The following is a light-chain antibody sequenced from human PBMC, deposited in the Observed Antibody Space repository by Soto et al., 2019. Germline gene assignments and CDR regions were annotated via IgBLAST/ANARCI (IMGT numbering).Light chain of an antibody. Sequence: DIQMTHSPSSLSASVGDRVTITCRASQSISSYLNWYQQKPGKAPKLLIYAASSLQSGVPSRFSGSGSGTDFTLTISSQEPEDWTTYSRHVTYSTPRACAQGTRLEIK. J-gene: IGKJ5*01. CDR3: HVTYSTPRA. CDR2: AAS. V-gene: IGKV1-39*01. CDR1: QSISSY.